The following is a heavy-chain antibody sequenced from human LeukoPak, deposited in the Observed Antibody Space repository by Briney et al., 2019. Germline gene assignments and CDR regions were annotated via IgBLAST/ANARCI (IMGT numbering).Heavy chain of an antibody. CDR2: IYYTGGT. CDR1: GYSISSGYY. V-gene: IGHV4-38-2*02. Sequence: SETLSLTCTVSGYSISSGYYWGWVRQPPGKGLEWIGSIYYTGGTYYSPSLKSRVAISVDTSKNQFSLKLSSVTAADTAVYYCARHSNWSGGVDWFDPWGQGTQVTVSS. D-gene: IGHD1-20*01. CDR3: ARHSNWSGGVDWFDP. J-gene: IGHJ5*02.